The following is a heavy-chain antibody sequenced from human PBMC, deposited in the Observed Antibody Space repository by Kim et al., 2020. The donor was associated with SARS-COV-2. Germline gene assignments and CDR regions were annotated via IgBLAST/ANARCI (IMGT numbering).Heavy chain of an antibody. CDR3: ARDYDILTGYLGNWYFDL. D-gene: IGHD3-9*01. CDR2: IYYSGST. J-gene: IGHJ2*01. Sequence: SETLSLTCTVSGGSISSSSYYWGWIRQPPGKGLEWIGSIYYSGSTYYNPSLKSRVTISVDTSKNQFSLKLSSVTAADTAVYYCARDYDILTGYLGNWYFDLWGRGTLVTVSS. V-gene: IGHV4-39*02. CDR1: GGSISSSSYY.